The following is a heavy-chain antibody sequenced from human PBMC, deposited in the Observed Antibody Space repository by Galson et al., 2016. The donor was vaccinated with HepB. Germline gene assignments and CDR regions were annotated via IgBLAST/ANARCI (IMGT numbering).Heavy chain of an antibody. CDR2: IYPGDSET. D-gene: IGHD6-19*01. CDR3: ARQRGVGGWYFDS. CDR1: GYGFTSYW. Sequence: QSGAEVKKPGESLKISCKGSGYGFTSYWLGWVRQMPGKGLEWMGVIYPGDSETTYSPSFRGQVTMSVGKSISTAYLQWSSLKASDSAMYFCARQRGVGGWYFDSWGQGTLVTVSS. V-gene: IGHV5-51*01. J-gene: IGHJ4*02.